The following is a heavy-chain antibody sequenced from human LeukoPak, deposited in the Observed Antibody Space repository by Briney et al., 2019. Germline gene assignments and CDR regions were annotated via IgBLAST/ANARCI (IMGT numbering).Heavy chain of an antibody. J-gene: IGHJ6*03. Sequence: SPTLSLTCTVSAASITVYYWTWIRQPPGKGLEWLSYTNYSGSTNYNPSLKSRVTISVDTSKNQFSLKLSSVTAADTAVYYCAREADGYNYGYYYYYMDVWGKGTTVTVSS. CDR1: AASITVYY. CDR3: AREADGYNYGYYYYYMDV. CDR2: TNYSGST. D-gene: IGHD5-24*01. V-gene: IGHV4-59*01.